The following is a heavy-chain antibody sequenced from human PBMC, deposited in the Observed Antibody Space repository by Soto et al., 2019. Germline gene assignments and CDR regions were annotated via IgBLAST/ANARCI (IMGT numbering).Heavy chain of an antibody. CDR2: ISGSGGST. Sequence: GSLRLSCAASGFTFSSYAMSWVRQAPGKGLEWVSAISGSGGSTYYADSVKGRFTISRDNSKNTLYLQMNSLRAEDTAVYYCAKVTVTISYYYYGMDVWGQGTTVTVSS. J-gene: IGHJ6*02. CDR3: AKVTVTISYYYYGMDV. D-gene: IGHD4-4*01. CDR1: GFTFSSYA. V-gene: IGHV3-23*01.